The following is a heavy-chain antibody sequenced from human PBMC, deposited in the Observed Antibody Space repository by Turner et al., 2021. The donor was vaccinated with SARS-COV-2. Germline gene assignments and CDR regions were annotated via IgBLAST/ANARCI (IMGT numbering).Heavy chain of an antibody. CDR1: GGSSSSRTYY. Sequence: QLQLQESGPGLLKPSETPFRTCTVPGGSSSSRTYYWGWIRQPPGKGLEWIGNIYYSGITSYNPTHKSRVTKSVDTSKHQLYMKLSSVTAADTAVYYCARLMDTAMDYYGMDVWGQGTTVTVSS. J-gene: IGHJ6*02. D-gene: IGHD5-18*01. CDR3: ARLMDTAMDYYGMDV. CDR2: IYYSGIT. V-gene: IGHV4-39*01.